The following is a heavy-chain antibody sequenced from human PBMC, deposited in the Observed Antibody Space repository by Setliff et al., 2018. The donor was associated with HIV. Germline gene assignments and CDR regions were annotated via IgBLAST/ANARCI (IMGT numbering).Heavy chain of an antibody. D-gene: IGHD3-10*01. V-gene: IGHV3-7*05. CDR3: ARRGDITMALRYFDL. Sequence: GGSLRLSCSASGFLFHTYWMSWVRQAPGKGLECVANIKEDGSEKYYVDSVKGRFTISRDNAENSLYLQMNSLTAEDTAVYYCARRGDITMALRYFDLWGRGTLVTVSS. CDR2: IKEDGSEK. CDR1: GFLFHTYW. J-gene: IGHJ2*01.